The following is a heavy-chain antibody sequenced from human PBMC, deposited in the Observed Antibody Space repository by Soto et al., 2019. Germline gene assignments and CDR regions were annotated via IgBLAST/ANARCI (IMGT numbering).Heavy chain of an antibody. CDR1: GYSFTSYW. CDR3: ARVVARSAFDI. Sequence: PGESLKISCKGSGYSFTSYWISWVRQAPGQRLEWMGWINAGNGNTKYSQKFQGRVTITRDTSASTAYMELSSLRSEDTAVYYCARVVARSAFDIWGQGTMVPVSS. D-gene: IGHD2-15*01. V-gene: IGHV1-3*01. J-gene: IGHJ3*02. CDR2: INAGNGNT.